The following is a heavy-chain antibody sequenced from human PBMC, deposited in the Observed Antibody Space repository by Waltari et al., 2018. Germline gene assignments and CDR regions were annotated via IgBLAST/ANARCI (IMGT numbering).Heavy chain of an antibody. CDR1: GGSISSHY. V-gene: IGHV4-59*11. D-gene: IGHD6-13*01. J-gene: IGHJ6*02. CDR3: ARDNIAAAGTTYYYGMDV. Sequence: QVQLQESGPGLVKPSETLSLTCTVSGGSISSHYWSWIRQPPGKGLEWIGYIYYSGSTNYNPSLKSRVTISVDTSKNQFSLKLSSVTAADTAVYYCARDNIAAAGTTYYYGMDVWGQGTTVTVSS. CDR2: IYYSGST.